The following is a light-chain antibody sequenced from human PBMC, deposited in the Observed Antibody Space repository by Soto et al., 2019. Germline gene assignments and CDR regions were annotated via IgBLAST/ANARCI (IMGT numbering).Light chain of an antibody. J-gene: IGLJ3*02. CDR1: SSNIASNP. Sequence: QAVLTQPPSASGTPGQRVIISCSRSSSNIASNPVNWYQHLPGAAPKLLIYGDEQRPSGVPDRFPGSKSGTSASLAISGLQSGDETDYYCAAWDDRLSGVVFGGGTKLTV. V-gene: IGLV1-44*01. CDR3: AAWDDRLSGVV. CDR2: GDE.